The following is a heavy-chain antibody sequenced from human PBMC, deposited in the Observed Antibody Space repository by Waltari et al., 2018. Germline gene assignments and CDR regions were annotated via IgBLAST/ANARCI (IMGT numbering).Heavy chain of an antibody. V-gene: IGHV4-4*07. D-gene: IGHD5-12*01. Sequence: QAQLQESGPGLVKPSQTLSLTCTVSGGSMYSYNWAWIRQSAGRGLEWIGRSLPSGSTSYNPSLRGRVTMSVDTSETHFSLNLRAVTAADTAVYYCTREWLSGSYYYTDVWGKGATVTVSS. CDR1: GGSMYSYN. J-gene: IGHJ6*03. CDR3: TREWLSGSYYYTDV. CDR2: SLPSGST.